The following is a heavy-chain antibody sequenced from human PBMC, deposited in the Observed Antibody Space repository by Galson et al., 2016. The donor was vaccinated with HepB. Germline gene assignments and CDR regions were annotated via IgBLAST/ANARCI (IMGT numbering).Heavy chain of an antibody. Sequence: SLRLSCAASGFTFNNYGMTWVRQPPGKGLEVVSSISRSGDSTDYADSVKGRFTISRDNSKNTLYLQMNSMRAEDTAGYYCVQGSTAPVDWGKGSAVTVS. CDR3: VQGSTAPVD. J-gene: IGHJ6*03. CDR2: ISRSGDST. V-gene: IGHV3-23*01. D-gene: IGHD2-2*01. CDR1: GFTFNNYG.